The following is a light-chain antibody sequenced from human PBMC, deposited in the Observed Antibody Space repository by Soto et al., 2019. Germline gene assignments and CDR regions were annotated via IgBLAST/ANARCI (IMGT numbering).Light chain of an antibody. J-gene: IGKJ2*01. CDR3: QQSNSIPFT. Sequence: DIQMTQSPSSLSASVGDRVTITCRASQSISSYLNWYQQKPRKAPELLIYAASSLQSGVPSRFSGSGSGTDFTLTISSLQPEDFATYYCQQSNSIPFTFGQGTSLEIK. CDR2: AAS. CDR1: QSISSY. V-gene: IGKV1-39*01.